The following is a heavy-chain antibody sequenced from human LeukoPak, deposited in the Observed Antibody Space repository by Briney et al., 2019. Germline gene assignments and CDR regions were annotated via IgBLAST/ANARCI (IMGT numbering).Heavy chain of an antibody. CDR1: GFIFSSYS. V-gene: IGHV3-21*01. CDR2: ISSSSSYI. CDR3: ARADLDYFDY. Sequence: PGGSLRLSCAASGFIFSSYSMNWVRQAPGKGLEWVSSISSSSSYIYYADSVKGRFTISRDNAKNSLYLQMNSLRAEDTAVYYCARADLDYFDYWGQGTLVTVSS. J-gene: IGHJ4*02.